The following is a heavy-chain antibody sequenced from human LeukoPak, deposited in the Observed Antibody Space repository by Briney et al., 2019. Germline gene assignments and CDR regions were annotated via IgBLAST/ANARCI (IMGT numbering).Heavy chain of an antibody. CDR2: IIPIFGTA. D-gene: IGHD3-10*01. V-gene: IGHV1-69*13. CDR1: GDTFSSYA. CDR3: ARIGPDADPDGSGSFFTNPYFDY. J-gene: IGHJ4*02. Sequence: GASVKVSCKASGDTFSSYAISWVRQAPGQGLEWMGGIIPIFGTANYAQKFQGRVTITADESTSTAYMELSSLRSEDTAVYYCARIGPDADPDGSGSFFTNPYFDYWGQGTLVTVSS.